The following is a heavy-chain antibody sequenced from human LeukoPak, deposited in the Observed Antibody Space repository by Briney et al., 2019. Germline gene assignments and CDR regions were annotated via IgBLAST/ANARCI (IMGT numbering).Heavy chain of an antibody. Sequence: HAGGSLRLSCAASGFTFSSYGMHWVRQAPGKGLEWVAFIRYDGSNKYYADSVKGRFTISRDNSKNTLYLQMNSLRAEDTAVYYCAKDHFSGYSSGWLFDYWGQGTLVTVSS. J-gene: IGHJ4*02. V-gene: IGHV3-30*02. CDR1: GFTFSSYG. CDR2: IRYDGSNK. D-gene: IGHD6-19*01. CDR3: AKDHFSGYSSGWLFDY.